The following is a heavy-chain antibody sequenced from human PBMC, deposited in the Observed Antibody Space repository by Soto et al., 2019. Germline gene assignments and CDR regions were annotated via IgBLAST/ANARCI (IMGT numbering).Heavy chain of an antibody. CDR2: MNPNSGNT. J-gene: IGHJ5*02. D-gene: IGHD3-3*01. Sequence: QAQLVQSGAEVKKPGASVKVSCKASGYTFTSYDINWVRQATGQGLEWMGWMNPNSGNTGYAQKFQGRVTMTRNTSISTAYMELSSLRSEDTAVYYCARAVYDFWSSYYRNWFDPWGQGTLVTVSS. CDR3: ARAVYDFWSSYYRNWFDP. CDR1: GYTFTSYD. V-gene: IGHV1-8*02.